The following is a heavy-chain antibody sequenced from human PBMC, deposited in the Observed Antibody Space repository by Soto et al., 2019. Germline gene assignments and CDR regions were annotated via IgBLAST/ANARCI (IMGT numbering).Heavy chain of an antibody. J-gene: IGHJ4*02. V-gene: IGHV4-34*01. CDR3: ARGEVTTGVF. Sequence: PSETLSLTCAVYGGSFIGYYWTWIRQPPGKGLEWIGEINHSGSITYAPSLKSRVTMSVDTSKNQFSLRLNSVTAADTAVYYCARGEVTTGVFWGQGTQVTVS. CDR1: GGSFIGYY. D-gene: IGHD4-17*01. CDR2: INHSGSI.